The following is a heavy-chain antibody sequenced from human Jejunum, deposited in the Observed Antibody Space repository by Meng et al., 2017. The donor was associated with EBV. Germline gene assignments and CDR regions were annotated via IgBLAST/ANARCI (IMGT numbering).Heavy chain of an antibody. Sequence: QVQLQQWGAGLLKPSETLSLTCAVYGGSFSDYSWTWIRQSPDKGLEWIGEIYHSGITNYNPSLKTRVTMSVDKSKNQFTLNLSSVTAADTALYYCARGSHYNWDYWGQGTLVTVAS. D-gene: IGHD1-1*01. CDR3: ARGSHYNWDY. CDR1: GGSFSDYS. CDR2: IYHSGIT. V-gene: IGHV4-34*01. J-gene: IGHJ4*02.